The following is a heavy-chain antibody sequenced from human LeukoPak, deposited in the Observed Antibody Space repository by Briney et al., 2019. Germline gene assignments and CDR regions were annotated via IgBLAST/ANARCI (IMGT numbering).Heavy chain of an antibody. Sequence: AGGSLRLSCAASGFTFSNYTMNWVRQAPGKGLEWVSSISASSTYIYYIDSVKGRFTISRDNAKNSVYLQMNSLRAEDTAVYYCARDWYDSYGYPYDAFDVWGQGTLVTVSS. D-gene: IGHD3-22*01. CDR1: GFTFSNYT. V-gene: IGHV3-21*06. CDR2: ISASSTYI. J-gene: IGHJ3*01. CDR3: ARDWYDSYGYPYDAFDV.